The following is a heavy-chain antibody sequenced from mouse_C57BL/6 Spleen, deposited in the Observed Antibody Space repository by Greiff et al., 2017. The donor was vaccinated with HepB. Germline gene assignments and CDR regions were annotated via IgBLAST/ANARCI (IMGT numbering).Heavy chain of an antibody. V-gene: IGHV3-6*01. J-gene: IGHJ1*03. CDR2: ISYDGSN. D-gene: IGHD2-12*01. CDR3: ARDRYVGWYFDV. CDR1: GYSITSGYY. Sequence: ESGPGLVKPSQSLSLTCSVTGYSITSGYYWNWIRQFPGNKLEWMGYISYDGSNNYNPSLKNRISITRDTSKNQFFLKLNSVTTEDTATYYCARDRYVGWYFDVWGTGTTVTVSS.